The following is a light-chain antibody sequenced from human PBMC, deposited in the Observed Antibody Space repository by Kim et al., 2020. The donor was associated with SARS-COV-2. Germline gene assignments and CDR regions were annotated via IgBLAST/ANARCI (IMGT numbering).Light chain of an antibody. CDR1: QSVNTY. J-gene: IGKJ4*01. Sequence: SLSPGERAPRSCRASQSVNTYLAWYQQKPGQAPRLLIYDASNRATGIPARFSGSGSGTDFTLTISSLEPEDFAVYYCQQRNNWLTFGGGTKVDIK. CDR2: DAS. CDR3: QQRNNWLT. V-gene: IGKV3-11*01.